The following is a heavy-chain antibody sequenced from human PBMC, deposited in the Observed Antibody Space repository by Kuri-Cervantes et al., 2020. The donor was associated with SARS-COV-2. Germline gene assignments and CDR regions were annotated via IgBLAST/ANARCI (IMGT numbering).Heavy chain of an antibody. Sequence: SETLSLTCTVSGGSVSSGSYYWSWIRQPPGKGLEWIGYIYYSGSTNYNPSLKSRVTRSVDTSKNQFSLKLSSVTAADTAVYYCARGPGNWGGFDYWGQGTLVTVSS. CDR3: ARGPGNWGGFDY. CDR1: GGSVSSGSYY. V-gene: IGHV4-61*01. CDR2: IYYSGST. D-gene: IGHD7-27*01. J-gene: IGHJ4*02.